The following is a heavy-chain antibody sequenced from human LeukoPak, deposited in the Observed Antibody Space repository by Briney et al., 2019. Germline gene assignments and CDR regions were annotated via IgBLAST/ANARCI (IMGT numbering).Heavy chain of an antibody. V-gene: IGHV5-51*01. CDR3: ARPNITSYYDSRGYDAFDV. CDR1: GYKFNAYW. D-gene: IGHD3-22*01. J-gene: IGHJ3*01. Sequence: GESLKISCKASGYKFNAYWIAWVRQMPGKGLEWMGIIYPDDSDTRYSPSFQGQVTISADKSVSIAYLQWSSLKASDTAMHYCARPNITSYYDSRGYDAFDVWGQGTMVIVSS. CDR2: IYPDDSDT.